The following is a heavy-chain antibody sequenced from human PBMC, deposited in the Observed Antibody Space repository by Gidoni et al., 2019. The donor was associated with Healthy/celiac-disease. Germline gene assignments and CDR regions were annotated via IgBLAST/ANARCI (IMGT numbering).Heavy chain of an antibody. CDR2: IRSKAYGGTT. CDR1: GFTFGDYA. D-gene: IGHD1-26*01. V-gene: IGHV3-49*03. J-gene: IGHJ4*02. CDR3: TRSLYSEGTFDY. Sequence: EVQLVESGGGLVQPGRSLRLSCTASGFTFGDYAMSWFRQAPGKGLEWVGFIRSKAYGGTTEYAASVKGRFTISRDDSKSIAYLQMNSLKTEDTAVYYCTRSLYSEGTFDYWGQGTLVTVSS.